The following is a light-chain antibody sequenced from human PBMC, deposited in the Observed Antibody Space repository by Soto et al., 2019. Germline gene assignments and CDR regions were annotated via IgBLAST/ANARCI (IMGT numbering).Light chain of an antibody. CDR2: FAP. CDR3: QQANNFPIT. V-gene: IGKV1-12*01. Sequence: DIQMTQSPSFVSASVGDRVTITCRASQGVSRWLAWYQQKPGEAPRLLIYFAPSLQHGVPSRFSGSGSGTEFTLTISGVQPEDFATYYCQQANNFPITFGQGTRLEIK. CDR1: QGVSRW. J-gene: IGKJ5*01.